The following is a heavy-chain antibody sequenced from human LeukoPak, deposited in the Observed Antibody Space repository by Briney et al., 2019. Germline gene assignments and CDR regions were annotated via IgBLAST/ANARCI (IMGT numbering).Heavy chain of an antibody. D-gene: IGHD6-13*01. CDR2: INHSGST. J-gene: IGHJ5*01. Sequence: SETLSLTCAVYGGSFSGYYWSWIRQPPGKGLEWIGEINHSGSTNYNPSLKSRVTISVDTSKNQFSLKLSSVTAADTAVYYCARGRIPSRYSSSWYGYWGHGTLVTASS. CDR3: ARGRIPSRYSSSWYGY. CDR1: GGSFSGYY. V-gene: IGHV4-34*01.